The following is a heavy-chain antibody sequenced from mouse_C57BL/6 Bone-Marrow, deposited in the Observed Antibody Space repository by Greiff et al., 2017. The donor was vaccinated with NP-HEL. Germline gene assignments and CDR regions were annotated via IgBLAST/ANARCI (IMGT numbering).Heavy chain of an antibody. CDR2: IRNKANNHAT. D-gene: IGHD2-4*01. J-gene: IGHJ1*03. V-gene: IGHV6-6*01. CDR1: GFTFSDAW. Sequence: EVQLVESGGGLVQPGGSMKLSCAASGFTFSDAWMDWVRQSPEKGLEWVAEIRNKANNHATYYAESVKGRFTISRDDSKSSVYLQMNSLRAEDTGIYYCTTIYYDYGGWYFDVWGTGTTVTVSS. CDR3: TTIYYDYGGWYFDV.